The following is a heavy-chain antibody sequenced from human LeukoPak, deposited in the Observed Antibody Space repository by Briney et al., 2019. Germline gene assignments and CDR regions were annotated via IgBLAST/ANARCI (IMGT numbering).Heavy chain of an antibody. CDR1: GYSISSGYY. D-gene: IGHD3-10*01. CDR2: IYHSGST. Sequence: SETLSLTCAVSGYSISSGYYWDWIRQPPGKGLEWIGSIYHSGSTYYNPSLKSRVTISVGTSKNQFSLNLSSVTAADTAVYYCARSRERNRFGELGYWGQGTLVTVSS. CDR3: ARSRERNRFGELGY. V-gene: IGHV4-38-2*01. J-gene: IGHJ4*02.